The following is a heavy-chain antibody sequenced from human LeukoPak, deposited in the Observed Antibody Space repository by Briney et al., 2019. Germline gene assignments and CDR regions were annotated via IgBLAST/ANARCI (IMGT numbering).Heavy chain of an antibody. D-gene: IGHD3-16*01. CDR3: VRDGIGGSTTLDS. Sequence: GGPLRLPCGASGFRLEGYGMLGLPQTPGRAGDWVSFVRYDESKSYYGDFVKGRFTISRDNSNNTVYLQMNRLRPDDSAVYYCVRDGIGGSTTLDSWGQGTLVTVSS. CDR2: VRYDESKS. J-gene: IGHJ5*01. V-gene: IGHV3-30*02. CDR1: GFRLEGYG.